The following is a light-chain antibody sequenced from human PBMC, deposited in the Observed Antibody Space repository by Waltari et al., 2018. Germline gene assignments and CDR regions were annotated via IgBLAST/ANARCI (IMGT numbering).Light chain of an antibody. V-gene: IGLV2-11*01. CDR1: SSDVGSYNY. CDR3: CSYAGNYSFV. J-gene: IGLJ1*01. Sequence: QSALTQPRSVSGSPGQSVAISCTGTSSDVGSYNYVSWYQQLPGKAPKLMIYDVSKGPSGVPDRFSGSKSGNTASLTISGLQADDEADYYCCSYAGNYSFVFGTGTKVTVL. CDR2: DVS.